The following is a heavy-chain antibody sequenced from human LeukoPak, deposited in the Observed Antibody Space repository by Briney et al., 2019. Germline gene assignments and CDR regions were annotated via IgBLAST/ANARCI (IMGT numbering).Heavy chain of an antibody. CDR2: IYSGGST. V-gene: IGHV3-53*01. J-gene: IGHJ6*02. D-gene: IGHD3-3*01. CDR1: GFTVSSNY. Sequence: PGGSLRLSCAASGFTVSSNYMSWVRQAPGKGLEWVSVIYSGGSTYYADSVKGRFTISRDNSKNTLYLQMNSLRAEDTAVYYCARGSEWYYDFWSGPYGMDVWGQGTTVTVSS. CDR3: ARGSEWYYDFWSGPYGMDV.